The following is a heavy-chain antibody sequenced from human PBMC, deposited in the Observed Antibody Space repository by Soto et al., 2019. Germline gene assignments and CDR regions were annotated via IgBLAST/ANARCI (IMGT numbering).Heavy chain of an antibody. CDR2: IGTAGDT. J-gene: IGHJ6*02. CDR3: ARDRRWQQLVCLMPKEHGCYYGMDV. Sequence: GGSLRLSCAASGFTFSSYDMHWVRQATGKGLEWVSAIGTAGDTYYPGSVKGRFTISRENAKNSLYLQMNSLRAEDTAVYYCARDRRWQQLVCLMPKEHGCYYGMDVWGQGTTVTVSS. V-gene: IGHV3-13*01. D-gene: IGHD6-13*01. CDR1: GFTFSSYD.